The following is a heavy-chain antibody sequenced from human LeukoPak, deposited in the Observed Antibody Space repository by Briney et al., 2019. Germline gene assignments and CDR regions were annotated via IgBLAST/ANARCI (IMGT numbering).Heavy chain of an antibody. J-gene: IGHJ3*02. CDR1: GYTFTSYG. D-gene: IGHD3-10*01. CDR2: ISAYNGNT. Sequence: ASVKVSCKASGYTFTSYGISWVRQAPGQGLEWMGWISAYNGNTNYAQKLQGRVTTTTDTSTSTAYMELRSLRSDDTAVYYCARDSLPSVLLWFGEPRAFDIWGQGTMVTVSS. V-gene: IGHV1-18*01. CDR3: ARDSLPSVLLWFGEPRAFDI.